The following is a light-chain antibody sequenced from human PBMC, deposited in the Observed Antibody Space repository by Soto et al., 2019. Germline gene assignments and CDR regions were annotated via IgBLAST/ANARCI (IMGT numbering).Light chain of an antibody. CDR1: QSISTW. CDR2: KAS. CDR3: QQYNTYPLT. Sequence: DIQMTQSPSTLSASVGDRVTITCRASQSISTWLAWYQQKPGKAPKLLIYKASSLEGGVPSRFSGSGSGTDFNITISSLQPEDFAAYYCQQYNTYPLTFGAWTTVEIK. J-gene: IGKJ4*01. V-gene: IGKV1-5*03.